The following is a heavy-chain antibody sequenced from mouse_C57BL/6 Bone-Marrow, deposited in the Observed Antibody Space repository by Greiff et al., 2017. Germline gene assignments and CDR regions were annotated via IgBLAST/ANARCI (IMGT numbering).Heavy chain of an antibody. J-gene: IGHJ3*01. CDR2: IYPRSGNT. CDR3: SRAKRFRRESWFAY. Sequence: VQLQQSGAELARPGASVKLSCKASGYTFTSYGISWVKQRTGQGLEWIGEIYPRSGNTYYNEKFKGKATLTADNSSSTAYMELRSLTSEDSAVYFCSRAKRFRRESWFAYWGQGTLVTVSA. V-gene: IGHV1-81*01. CDR1: GYTFTSYG.